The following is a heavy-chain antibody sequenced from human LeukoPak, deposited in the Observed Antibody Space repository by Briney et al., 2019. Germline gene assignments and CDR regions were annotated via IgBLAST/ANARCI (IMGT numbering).Heavy chain of an antibody. CDR1: GFTFDDYA. V-gene: IGHV3-9*01. J-gene: IGHJ4*02. Sequence: GGSLRLSCAASGFTFDDYAMHWVRQAPGKGLEWVSGISWKGGSIGYADSVKGRFTISRDNAKNSLYLQMNSLRAEDTAFYYCAKDIGVQGAYYFASWGQGALVTVTS. CDR3: AKDIGVQGAYYFAS. CDR2: ISWKGGSI. D-gene: IGHD3-10*01.